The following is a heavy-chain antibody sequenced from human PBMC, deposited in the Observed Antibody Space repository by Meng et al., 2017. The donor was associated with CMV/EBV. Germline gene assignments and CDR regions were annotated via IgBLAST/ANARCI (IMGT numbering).Heavy chain of an antibody. CDR2: INHRGST. Sequence: AGSLRLSCAVYGGSFSGYDWTWIRQSPGKGLEWIGEINHRGSTNYNPSLKSRLTISLDTSKNQFSLKLKSVTAADTAVYYCARAWSRAIFGVASASFDYWGQGTLVTVSS. J-gene: IGHJ4*02. CDR1: GGSFSGYD. V-gene: IGHV4-34*01. D-gene: IGHD3-3*01. CDR3: ARAWSRAIFGVASASFDY.